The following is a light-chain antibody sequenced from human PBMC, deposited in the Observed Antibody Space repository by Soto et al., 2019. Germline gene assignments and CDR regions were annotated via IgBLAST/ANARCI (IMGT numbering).Light chain of an antibody. CDR3: QHYGNLPGLYT. CDR1: QSVLSVY. J-gene: IGKJ2*01. V-gene: IGKV3-20*01. CDR2: GTS. Sequence: EIVLTQSPGTLSLSPGETASLSCRTSQSVLSVYLAWYQQRPGQAPRLIIYGTSSRATGIPDRFSGSGSGTDFTLTISRLEPEDFAVYYCQHYGNLPGLYTFGQGTKLERK.